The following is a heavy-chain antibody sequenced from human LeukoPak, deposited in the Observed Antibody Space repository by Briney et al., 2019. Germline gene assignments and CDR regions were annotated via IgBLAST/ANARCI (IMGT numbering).Heavy chain of an antibody. V-gene: IGHV3-21*01. J-gene: IGHJ6*03. CDR1: GFTFSSYW. CDR3: ARDAPGDPYSNYDYYYYYYMDV. Sequence: SGGSLRLSCAASGFTFSSYWMHWVRQAPGKGLEWVSSISSSSSYIYYADSVKGRFTISRDNAKNSLYLQMNSLRAEDTAVYYCARDAPGDPYSNYDYYYYYYMDVWGKGTTVTVSS. CDR2: ISSSSSYI. D-gene: IGHD4-11*01.